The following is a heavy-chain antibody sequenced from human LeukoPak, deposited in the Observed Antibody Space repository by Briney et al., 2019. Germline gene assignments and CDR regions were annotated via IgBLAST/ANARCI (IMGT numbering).Heavy chain of an antibody. CDR2: IYSGGST. D-gene: IGHD3-22*01. V-gene: IGHV3-66*01. Sequence: GGSLRLSCAASGFTVSSNYMSWVRQAPGKGLEWVSVIYSGGSTYYADSVKGRFTISRDNSKNTLYLQMNSLRAEDTAVYYCARVRDYYDSSGYPRFYYFDYWGQGTLVTVSS. CDR3: ARVRDYYDSSGYPRFYYFDY. J-gene: IGHJ4*02. CDR1: GFTVSSNY.